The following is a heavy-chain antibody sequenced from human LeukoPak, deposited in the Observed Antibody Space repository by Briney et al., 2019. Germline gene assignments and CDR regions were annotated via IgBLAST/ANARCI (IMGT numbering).Heavy chain of an antibody. D-gene: IGHD5-12*01. J-gene: IGHJ4*02. V-gene: IGHV4-34*01. CDR1: GGSFSGYY. Sequence: SETLSLTCAVYGGSFSGYYWSWIRQPPGKGLEWIGEINHSGSTNYNPSLKSRVTMSVDTSKNQFSLKLSSVTAADTAVYYCAIPGGYSGYVYWGQGTLVTVSS. CDR3: AIPGGYSGYVY. CDR2: INHSGST.